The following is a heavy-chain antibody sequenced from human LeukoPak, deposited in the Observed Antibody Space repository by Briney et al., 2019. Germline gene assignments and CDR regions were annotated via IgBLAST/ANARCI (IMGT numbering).Heavy chain of an antibody. V-gene: IGHV1-46*03. CDR1: GYTFTSYY. D-gene: IGHD3-3*01. CDR2: INPSGGST. Sequence: ASVTVSCKASGYTFTSYYMHWVRQAPGQGLEWMGIINPSGGSTSYAQKFQGRVTMTRDTSTSTVYMELSSLRSEDTAVYYCARDGAFRMGVVRVGYYYYMDVWGKGTTVTVSS. CDR3: ARDGAFRMGVVRVGYYYYMDV. J-gene: IGHJ6*03.